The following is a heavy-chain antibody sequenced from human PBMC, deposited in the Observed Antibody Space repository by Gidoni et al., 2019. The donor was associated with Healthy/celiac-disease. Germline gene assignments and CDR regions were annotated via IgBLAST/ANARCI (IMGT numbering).Heavy chain of an antibody. CDR3: ARGPYGDYNYYYGMDV. J-gene: IGHJ6*02. D-gene: IGHD4-17*01. CDR2: IYYSGST. CDR1: GGSISRYY. Sequence: QVQLQESGPGLVKPSETLSLPCTVSGGSISRYYWSWIRQPPGKGLEWIGYIYYSGSTNYNPSLKSRVTISVDTSKNQFSLKLSSVTAADTAVYYCARGPYGDYNYYYGMDVWGQGTTVTVSS. V-gene: IGHV4-59*01.